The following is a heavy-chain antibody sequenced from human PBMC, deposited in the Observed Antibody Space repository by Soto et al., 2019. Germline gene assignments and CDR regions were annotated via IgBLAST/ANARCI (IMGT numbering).Heavy chain of an antibody. V-gene: IGHV3-23*01. J-gene: IGHJ4*02. CDR3: AKSRGDTWTTYHFDN. CDR2: ISGTGGST. CDR1: GFTFSSYS. D-gene: IGHD4-17*01. Sequence: GGSLRLSCAASGFTFSSYSMSWVRQAPGKGLEWVLGISGTGGSTYNADSVKGRFTISRDNSKNTLYLQMNSLRAEDTAIYYCAKSRGDTWTTYHFDNWGQGTLVTVSS.